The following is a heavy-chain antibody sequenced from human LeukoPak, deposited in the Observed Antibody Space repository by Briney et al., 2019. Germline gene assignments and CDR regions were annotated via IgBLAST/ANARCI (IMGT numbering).Heavy chain of an antibody. CDR2: ISGSGGST. V-gene: IGHV3-23*01. J-gene: IGHJ4*02. CDR3: AKVEAPPGIYGGGSFDY. D-gene: IGHD4-23*01. Sequence: HPGGSLRLSCAASGFTFSTYNMNWVRQAPGKGLEWVSAISGSGGSTYYADSVKGRFTISRDNSKNTLYLQMNSLRAEDTAVYYCAKVEAPPGIYGGGSFDYWGQGTLVTVSS. CDR1: GFTFSTYN.